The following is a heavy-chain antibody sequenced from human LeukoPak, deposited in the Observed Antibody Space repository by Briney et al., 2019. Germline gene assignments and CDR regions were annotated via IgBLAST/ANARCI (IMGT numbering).Heavy chain of an antibody. Sequence: SETLSLTCAVYGGSFSGYYWSWIRQPPGKGLEWIGEINHSGSTNYNPSLKSRVTISVDTSKNQFSLKLSSVTAADTAVYYCASRRSWHPFAPFDIWGQGTMVTVSS. CDR1: GGSFSGYY. V-gene: IGHV4-34*01. CDR3: ASRRSWHPFAPFDI. J-gene: IGHJ3*02. CDR2: INHSGST.